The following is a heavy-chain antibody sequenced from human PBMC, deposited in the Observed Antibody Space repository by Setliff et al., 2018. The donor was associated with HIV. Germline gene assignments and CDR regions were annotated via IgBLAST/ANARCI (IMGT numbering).Heavy chain of an antibody. J-gene: IGHJ3*02. CDR2: IYIGST. Sequence: SETLSLTCSVSGASLSAFYWSWIRQPPGKGLEWIGYIYIGSTNYNPSLKSRVTISVDTSKNQFSLKLSSVTAADTAVYYCARESLRDRGAFDIWGQGTMVTVSS. CDR3: ARESLRDRGAFDI. V-gene: IGHV4-59*12. CDR1: GASLSAFY. D-gene: IGHD3-10*01.